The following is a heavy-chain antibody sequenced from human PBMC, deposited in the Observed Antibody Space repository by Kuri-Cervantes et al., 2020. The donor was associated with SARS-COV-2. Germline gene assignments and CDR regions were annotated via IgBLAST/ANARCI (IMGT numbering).Heavy chain of an antibody. CDR1: GGTVSSGSYY. V-gene: IGHV4-61*01. CDR2: IYYSGST. Sequence: GSLRLSCTVSGGTVSSGSYYWSWIRQPPGKGLEWIGYIYYSGSTNYNPSLKSRVTISVDTSKNQFSLKLSSVTAADTAVYYCANTAISSSWYYYYGMDVWGQGTTVTVSS. J-gene: IGHJ6*02. CDR3: ANTAISSSWYYYYGMDV. D-gene: IGHD6-13*01.